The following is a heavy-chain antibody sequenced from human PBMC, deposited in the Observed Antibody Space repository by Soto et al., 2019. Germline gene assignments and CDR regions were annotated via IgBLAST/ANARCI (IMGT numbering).Heavy chain of an antibody. CDR3: AREEYCCVGICYSEYFQP. J-gene: IGHJ1*01. CDR1: GYIFTAYS. Sequence: ASVNLSCKASGYIFTAYSMHWVRRAPGQGLEWMGVVNPSGGSTNYAQKFQGRITLTRDTSRSTVYMDLSSLTSEDTAVYYCAREEYCCVGICYSEYFQPWCQGIRVTVS. V-gene: IGHV1-46*01. CDR2: VNPSGGST. D-gene: IGHD2-15*01.